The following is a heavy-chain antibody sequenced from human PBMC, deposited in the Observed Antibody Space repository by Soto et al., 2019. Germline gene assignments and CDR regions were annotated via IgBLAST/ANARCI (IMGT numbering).Heavy chain of an antibody. Sequence: ASVKVSCKVSGYTLTELSMHWVRQAPGKGVEWMGGFDPEDGETIYAQKFQGRVTMTEDTSTDTAYMELSSLRSEDTAVYYCATSVGYYYYMDVWGKGTTVTVSS. V-gene: IGHV1-24*01. J-gene: IGHJ6*03. CDR1: GYTLTELS. CDR3: ATSVGYYYYMDV. CDR2: FDPEDGET. D-gene: IGHD1-26*01.